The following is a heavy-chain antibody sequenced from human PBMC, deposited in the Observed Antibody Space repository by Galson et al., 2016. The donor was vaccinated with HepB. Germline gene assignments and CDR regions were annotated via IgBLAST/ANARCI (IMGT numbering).Heavy chain of an antibody. Sequence: SLRLSCAASGFTFSNYAMSWVRQAPRKGLEWVSAISGSTGRTYYADSVKGHFTISRDNYKNTLYLQMNSLRAGDTALYYCAKESPKNAGGAFDIWGQGTMVTVSS. J-gene: IGHJ3*02. V-gene: IGHV3-23*01. D-gene: IGHD1-1*01. CDR3: AKESPKNAGGAFDI. CDR1: GFTFSNYA. CDR2: ISGSTGRT.